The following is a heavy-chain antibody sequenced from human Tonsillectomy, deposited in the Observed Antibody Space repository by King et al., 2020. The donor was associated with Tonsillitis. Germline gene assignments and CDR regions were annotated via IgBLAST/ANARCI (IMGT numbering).Heavy chain of an antibody. J-gene: IGHJ4*02. Sequence: VQLVESGGGLVQPGRSLRLSCAASGFTFDDYAMHWVRQAPGKGLEWVSGISWNSGSIGYADSVKGRFTISRDNAKNSLYLQMNSLRAEDTALYYCAKDRTYSSSSFDYWGQGTLVTVSS. CDR1: GFTFDDYA. CDR2: ISWNSGSI. V-gene: IGHV3-9*01. CDR3: AKDRTYSSSSFDY. D-gene: IGHD6-6*01.